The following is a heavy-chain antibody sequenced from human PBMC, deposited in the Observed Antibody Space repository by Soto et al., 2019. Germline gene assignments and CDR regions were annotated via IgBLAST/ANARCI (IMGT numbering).Heavy chain of an antibody. Sequence: EVQLVESGGGLVQPGGSLRLSCAASGFTVSSNYMSWVRQAPGKGLEWVSVIYSGGSTYYADSVKGRFTISRHNSKNTLYRQMNSLRAEDTAVYYCARVLGVATVYYYYYMDVWGKGTTVTVSS. J-gene: IGHJ6*03. CDR2: IYSGGST. CDR3: ARVLGVATVYYYYYMDV. D-gene: IGHD5-12*01. CDR1: GFTVSSNY. V-gene: IGHV3-53*04.